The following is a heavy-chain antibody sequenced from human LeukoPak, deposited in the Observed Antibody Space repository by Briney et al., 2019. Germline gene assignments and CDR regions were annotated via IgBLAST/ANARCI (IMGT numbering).Heavy chain of an antibody. CDR1: GGSIFSYY. CDR2: IYSNGLT. J-gene: IGHJ2*01. Sequence: SETLSLTCTVSGGSIFSYYWNWIQQPPGKGLQRIEYIYSNGLTHYSPSLRSRGSISIATSKNQFSLRLTSVTAADTAIYYCARRAYYDSSGYSPTSGYFDLWGRGTLVTVSS. D-gene: IGHD3-22*01. V-gene: IGHV4-4*08. CDR3: ARRAYYDSSGYSPTSGYFDL.